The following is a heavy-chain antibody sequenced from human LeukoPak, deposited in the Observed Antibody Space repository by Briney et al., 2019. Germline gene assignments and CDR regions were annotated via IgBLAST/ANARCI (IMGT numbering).Heavy chain of an antibody. CDR1: GYRFTNYW. Sequence: GESLKISCKGSGYRFTNYWIGWVRQMPGKGLEWMGNIYPGDSDTRYSPSFEGQVTISADKSISTAYLQWSSLKASDTAMYYCARFLGSSGWYPFDYWGQGTLVTVSS. D-gene: IGHD6-19*01. CDR3: ARFLGSSGWYPFDY. J-gene: IGHJ4*02. V-gene: IGHV5-51*01. CDR2: IYPGDSDT.